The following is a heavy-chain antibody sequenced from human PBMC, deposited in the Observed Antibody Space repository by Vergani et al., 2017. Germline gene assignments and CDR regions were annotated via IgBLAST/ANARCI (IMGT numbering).Heavy chain of an antibody. D-gene: IGHD3-10*01. V-gene: IGHV4-4*07. CDR2: IYTSGST. J-gene: IGHJ5*02. Sequence: QVQLQESGPGLVKPSETLSLTCTVSGGSISSYYWSWIRQPAGKGLEWIGRIYTSGSTNYNPSLKSRVTMSVDTSKNQFSLNLSSVTAADTAVYYWAGDPYGSGKGYWFDPWGQGTLVTVSS. CDR1: GGSISSYY. CDR3: AGDPYGSGKGYWFDP.